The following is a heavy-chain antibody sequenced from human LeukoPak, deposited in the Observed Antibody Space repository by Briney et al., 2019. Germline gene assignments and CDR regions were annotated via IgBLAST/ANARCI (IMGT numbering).Heavy chain of an antibody. V-gene: IGHV3-23*01. J-gene: IGHJ4*02. CDR2: ISGMGGRT. CDR3: AKTVADHDY. D-gene: IGHD6-19*01. CDR1: GFTFTTYG. Sequence: GGSLRLSCADPGFTFTTYGMTWVRQAPGKGLEWVAVISGMGGRTYYADSVKGRFTISGDNSDNTLYLQMNSLRVEDTAVYYCAKTVADHDYWGQGTLVTVSS.